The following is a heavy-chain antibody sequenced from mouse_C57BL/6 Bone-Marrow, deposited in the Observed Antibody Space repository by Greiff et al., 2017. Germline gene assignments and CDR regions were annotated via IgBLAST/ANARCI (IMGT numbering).Heavy chain of an antibody. CDR2: ISSGGDYI. CDR3: TRTGTWDWYFDV. J-gene: IGHJ1*03. D-gene: IGHD4-1*01. V-gene: IGHV5-9-1*02. Sequence: DVMLVESGEGLVKPGGSLKLSCAASGFTFSSYAMSWVRQTPGKRLEWVAYISSGGDYIYYADTVKGRFTISRDNARNTLYLQMSSLKSEDTAMYYCTRTGTWDWYFDVWGTGTTVTVSS. CDR1: GFTFSSYA.